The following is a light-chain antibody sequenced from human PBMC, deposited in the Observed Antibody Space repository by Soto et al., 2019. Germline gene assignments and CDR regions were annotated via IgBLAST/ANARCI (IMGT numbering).Light chain of an antibody. J-gene: IGKJ2*01. CDR3: QQSYSTPYT. Sequence: DIQMTQSPSSLSASVGDRVTITCRASQSISSYLNWYQQKPGKAPKLQIHAASSLQSGVPSRFSGSGSGTDFTLTISSLQPEDFATYYCQQSYSTPYTFGQGTKLEIK. CDR2: AAS. CDR1: QSISSY. V-gene: IGKV1-39*01.